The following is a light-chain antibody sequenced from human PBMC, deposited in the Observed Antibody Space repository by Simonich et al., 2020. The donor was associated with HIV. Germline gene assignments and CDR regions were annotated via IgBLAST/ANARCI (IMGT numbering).Light chain of an antibody. CDR1: QSISSW. CDR2: KAS. J-gene: IGKJ4*01. CDR3: QQIYSSPLT. V-gene: IGKV1-5*03. Sequence: DIQLTQSPSTLSASVGDRVTITCRASQSISSWLAWYQQKPGKAPKVLIYKASNLETGVPSRFSGSGSGTEFTLTISSLQPDDFATYFCQQIYSSPLTFGGGTKLEIK.